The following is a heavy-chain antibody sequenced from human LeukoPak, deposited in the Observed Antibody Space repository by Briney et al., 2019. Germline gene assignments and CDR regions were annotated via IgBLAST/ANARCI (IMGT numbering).Heavy chain of an antibody. CDR2: INTSIGST. J-gene: IGHJ5*02. Sequence: ASVKVSCKASGYTFTNYYMHWVRQAPGQGLEWMGIINTSIGSTRYTQKFQGRLTLTRDMSTSTVYMELSSLRSDDTAVYYCARALTMVRGVITPFDPPNWFDPWGQGTLVTVSS. CDR1: GYTFTNYY. CDR3: ARALTMVRGVITPFDPPNWFDP. D-gene: IGHD3-10*01. V-gene: IGHV1-46*01.